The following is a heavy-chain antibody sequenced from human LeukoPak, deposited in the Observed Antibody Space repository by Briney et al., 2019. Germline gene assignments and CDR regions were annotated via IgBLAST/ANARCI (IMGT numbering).Heavy chain of an antibody. CDR3: ASRTGYGDYSYGMDV. J-gene: IGHJ6*02. CDR1: GGTFSSYA. V-gene: IGHV1-69*13. D-gene: IGHD4-17*01. CDR2: IIPIFGTA. Sequence: SAKVSCKASGGTFSSYAISWVRQAPGQGLEWMGGIIPIFGTANYAQKFQGRVTITADESTSTAYMQLSSLRSEDTAVYYCASRTGYGDYSYGMDVWGQGTTVTVSS.